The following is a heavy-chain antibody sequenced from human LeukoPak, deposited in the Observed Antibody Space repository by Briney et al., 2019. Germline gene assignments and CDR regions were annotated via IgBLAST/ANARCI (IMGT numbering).Heavy chain of an antibody. J-gene: IGHJ4*02. CDR3: TWYYYDTLDY. D-gene: IGHD3-22*01. CDR1: GFAFRDAW. CDR2: IKSKAAGGTT. V-gene: IGHV3-15*01. Sequence: GGSLRLSCAASGFAFRDAWMTWVRQAPGKGLEWVGRIKSKAAGGTTDYAAPVNGRFTILRDDSRNTLYLQMNSLRTEDTAVYYCTWYYYDTLDYWGPGTLVTVSS.